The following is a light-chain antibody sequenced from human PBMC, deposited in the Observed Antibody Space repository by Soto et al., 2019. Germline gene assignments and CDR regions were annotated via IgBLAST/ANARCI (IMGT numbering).Light chain of an antibody. J-gene: IGLJ1*01. CDR1: ISNIGNNY. CDR3: GKWDRSQRAYV. CDR2: DNN. Sequence: QSVLTQPPSVSASPGQKVTISCSGRISNIGNNYVSWYQQIQGTAPKLLIYDNNKRPSGIPDRFSGSKSGTSATLGINGLKAGDEADYYCGKWDRSQRAYVFGTWSKRTVL. V-gene: IGLV1-51*01.